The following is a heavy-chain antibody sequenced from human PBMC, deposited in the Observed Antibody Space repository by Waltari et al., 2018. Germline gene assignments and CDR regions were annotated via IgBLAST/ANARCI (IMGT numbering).Heavy chain of an antibody. CDR3: AKGEPGGISPED. J-gene: IGHJ4*02. V-gene: IGHV3-23*01. CDR1: GFSFSSYG. Sequence: VHLLESGGGLVQPGGSLRLSCAASGFSFSSYGMSWVRQAPGKGLGGVSGISSAGGSTDYADSVKGRFTISRDNSKNTLYLEMNSLRAEDTARYYCAKGEPGGISPEDWGQGTLVTVSS. D-gene: IGHD3-16*01. CDR2: ISSAGGST.